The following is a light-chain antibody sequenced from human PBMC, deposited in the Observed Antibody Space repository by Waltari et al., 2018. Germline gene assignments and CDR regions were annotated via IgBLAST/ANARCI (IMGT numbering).Light chain of an antibody. Sequence: QSVLTQPPSASGTPGQRVTISCSGSSSNIGRNYVYWYQQLPGTAPKLLIYRNNQRPSGVPDRCSGSKSVTSASLAISGLRSEDEADYYCAAWDDSLSGRVVFGGGTKLTVL. CDR2: RNN. CDR3: AAWDDSLSGRVV. V-gene: IGLV1-47*01. CDR1: SSNIGRNY. J-gene: IGLJ2*01.